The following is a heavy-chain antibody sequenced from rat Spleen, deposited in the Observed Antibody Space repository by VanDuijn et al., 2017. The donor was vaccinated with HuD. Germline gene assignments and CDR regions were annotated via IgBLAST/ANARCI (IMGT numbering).Heavy chain of an antibody. CDR3: AREDGTYYYGYFDY. V-gene: IGHV2-32*01. CDR1: GFSLTSYH. D-gene: IGHD1-12*02. Sequence: QVQLKESGPGLVKPSETLSLTCTVSGFSLTSYHVSWVRQPPGKGLEWMGVIWGDGSTAYNSALKSRLSISRDTSKSQVFLKMNSLQSEDTTTYYCAREDGTYYYGYFDYWGQGVMVTVSS. J-gene: IGHJ2*01. CDR2: IWGDGST.